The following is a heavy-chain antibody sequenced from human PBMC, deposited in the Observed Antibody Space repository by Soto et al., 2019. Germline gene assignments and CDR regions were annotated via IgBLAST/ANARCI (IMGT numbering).Heavy chain of an antibody. CDR3: ARQQQQTPNRYYYYYGMDV. D-gene: IGHD6-13*01. CDR1: GYSFTSYW. V-gene: IGHV5-51*01. CDR2: IYPGDSDT. Sequence: GESLKISCKGSGYSFTSYWIGWVRQMPGKGLEWMGIIYPGDSDTRYSPSFQGQVTISADKSISTAYLQWSSLKASDTAMYYCARQQQQTPNRYYYYYGMDVWGQGTTVTVSS. J-gene: IGHJ6*02.